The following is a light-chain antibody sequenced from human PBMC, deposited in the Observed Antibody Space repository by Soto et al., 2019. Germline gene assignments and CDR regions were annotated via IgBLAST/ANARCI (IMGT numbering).Light chain of an antibody. J-gene: IGKJ1*01. V-gene: IGKV3-20*01. CDR1: QSVDSY. Sequence: ESVLTQARASMALSPFDRASVSCTSSQSVDSYLVWYQQKPGQAPRLLIFGASNRATGIPARFSGSGSGTDFTLTITRLEPEDFAVYYCQRFGTSHPWTFGQGTKVDI. CDR3: QRFGTSHPWT. CDR2: GAS.